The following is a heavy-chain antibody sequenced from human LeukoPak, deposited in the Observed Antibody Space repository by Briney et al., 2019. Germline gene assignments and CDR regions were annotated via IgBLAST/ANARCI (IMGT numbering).Heavy chain of an antibody. V-gene: IGHV4-39*01. D-gene: IGHD4-17*01. CDR3: ARCVSTVTRSYYYYYYMDV. J-gene: IGHJ6*03. Sequence: PSETLSLTCTVSGGSISSSSYYWGWIRQPPGNGLEWIVSHYYRGSTYYNPSLKSRVPISVDTSKNQFSLKLSSVTAADTAVYYCARCVSTVTRSYYYYYYMDVWGKGTTVSICS. CDR2: HYYRGST. CDR1: GGSISSSSYY.